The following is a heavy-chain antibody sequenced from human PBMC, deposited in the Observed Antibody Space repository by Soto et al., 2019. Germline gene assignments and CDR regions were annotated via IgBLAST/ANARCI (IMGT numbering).Heavy chain of an antibody. Sequence: GGSLRLSCAASGFTFSSYGMHWVRQAPGKGLEWVAVIWYDGSNKYYADSVKGRFTISRDNSKNTLYLQMNSLRAEDTAVYYCARESFPVRSTVNWFDPWGQGTLVTVSS. CDR1: GFTFSSYG. D-gene: IGHD4-17*01. CDR2: IWYDGSNK. J-gene: IGHJ5*02. CDR3: ARESFPVRSTVNWFDP. V-gene: IGHV3-33*01.